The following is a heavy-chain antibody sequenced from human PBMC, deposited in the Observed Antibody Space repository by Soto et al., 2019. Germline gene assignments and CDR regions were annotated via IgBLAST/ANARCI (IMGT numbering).Heavy chain of an antibody. D-gene: IGHD5-12*01. CDR1: GFIFTDYG. CDR2: IYRSSAKM. J-gene: IGHJ4*02. CDR3: ARVGDPHLVCTIMCDX. V-gene: IGHV3-21*01. Sequence: GGSLRLSCAASGFIFTDYGMNWVRQAPGKGLEWVSYIYRSSAKMYYAESMKGRFTISRDNAKNLVFLQMSGLSAEDTAVYYCARVGDPHLVCTIMCDXWGQGAQVTVSX.